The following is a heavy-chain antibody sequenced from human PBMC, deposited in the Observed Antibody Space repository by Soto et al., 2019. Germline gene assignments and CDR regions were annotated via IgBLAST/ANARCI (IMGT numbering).Heavy chain of an antibody. CDR2: ISRNSGSI. CDR1: GFTFDDYA. D-gene: IGHD2-2*01. V-gene: IGHV3-9*01. Sequence: EVQLVESGGGLIQPGRSLRLSCAASGFTFDDYAMHWVRQAPGKGLEWVSGISRNSGSIGYADSVKGRFTISRDNAKKSLYLQRNSLRAEDTALYYCAKVEGVPDCSSTSCPYYFDYWGQGTLVTVSS. CDR3: AKVEGVPDCSSTSCPYYFDY. J-gene: IGHJ4*02.